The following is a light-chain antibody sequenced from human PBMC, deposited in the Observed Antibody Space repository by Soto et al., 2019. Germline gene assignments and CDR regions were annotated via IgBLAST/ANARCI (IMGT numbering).Light chain of an antibody. J-gene: IGKJ4*02. Sequence: DIQMTQSPSTLSASIGDRVTITCRASQNSSSWLSWYQQRPGKAPNLLIYQASILESGGPSRFSGSGSGTEFSLTISSLQPDDFATFYCHQYNLKSLSFGGGTKVEIK. CDR2: QAS. V-gene: IGKV1-5*03. CDR3: HQYNLKSLS. CDR1: QNSSSW.